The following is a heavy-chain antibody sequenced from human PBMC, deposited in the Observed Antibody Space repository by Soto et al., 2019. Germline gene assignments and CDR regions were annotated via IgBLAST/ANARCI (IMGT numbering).Heavy chain of an antibody. D-gene: IGHD6-19*01. J-gene: IGHJ6*03. Sequence: SETLSLTCAVYGGSFSGYYWSWIRQPPGKGLEWIGEINHSGSTNYNPSLKSRVTISVDTSKNQFSLKLSSVTAADTAVYYCARAYSSGWYWAPPAGTTKAYMDVWGKGTTVTVSS. CDR2: INHSGST. CDR1: GGSFSGYY. V-gene: IGHV4-34*01. CDR3: ARAYSSGWYWAPPAGTTKAYMDV.